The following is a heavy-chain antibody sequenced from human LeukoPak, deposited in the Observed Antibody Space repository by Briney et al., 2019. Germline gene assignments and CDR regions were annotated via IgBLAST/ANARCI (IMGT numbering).Heavy chain of an antibody. J-gene: IGHJ4*02. Sequence: ASVKVSCKASGYTFTAYYMHWVRQAPGQGLEWMGWINPNSGGTNYAQKFQGRVTMTRDTSISTAYMELSRLRSDDTAVYYCARNYDFWSGYYKPFDYWGQGTLVTVSS. D-gene: IGHD3-3*01. V-gene: IGHV1-2*02. CDR2: INPNSGGT. CDR3: ARNYDFWSGYYKPFDY. CDR1: GYTFTAYY.